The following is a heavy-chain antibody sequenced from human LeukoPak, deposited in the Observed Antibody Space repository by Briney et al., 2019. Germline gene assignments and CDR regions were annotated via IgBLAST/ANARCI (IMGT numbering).Heavy chain of an antibody. CDR3: ARWSGSGTGNYFDY. J-gene: IGHJ4*02. D-gene: IGHD3-10*01. V-gene: IGHV4-39*01. Sequence: SETLSLTCTVSGGSISSSSYYWGWIRQPPGKGLEWIGSIYYSGSTYYNPSLKSRVTISVDTSKNQFSLKVTSVTAADTAIYYCARWSGSGTGNYFDYWGQGTLVTVSS. CDR2: IYYSGST. CDR1: GGSISSSSYY.